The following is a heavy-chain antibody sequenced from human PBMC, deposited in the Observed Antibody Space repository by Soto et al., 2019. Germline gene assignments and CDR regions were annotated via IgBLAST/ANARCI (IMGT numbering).Heavy chain of an antibody. CDR1: GYAFTTYG. CDR2: ISAHNGNT. D-gene: IGHD1-1*01. CDR3: ARGRYGDY. Sequence: QVHLVQSGAEVKKPGASVKVSCKGSGYAFTTYGITWVRQAPGQGLEWMGWISAHNGNTNYAQKLQGRVTVTRDTSTRTAYMELSSLRSAATAVYYCARGRYGDYWGQGALVTVSS. J-gene: IGHJ4*02. V-gene: IGHV1-18*01.